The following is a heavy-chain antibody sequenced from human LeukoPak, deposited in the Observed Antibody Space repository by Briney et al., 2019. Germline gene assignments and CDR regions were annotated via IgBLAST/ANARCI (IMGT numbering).Heavy chain of an antibody. J-gene: IGHJ4*02. Sequence: GGSLRLSCAVSGFNFSNYGMHWVRQAPGKGLEWVANIKQDGSEKYYVDSVKGRFTISRDNAKNSLYLQMNSLRADDTAVYYCASHPWRSGRYYFDYWGQGTLVTVSS. CDR1: GFNFSNYG. D-gene: IGHD3-10*01. V-gene: IGHV3-7*01. CDR2: IKQDGSEK. CDR3: ASHPWRSGRYYFDY.